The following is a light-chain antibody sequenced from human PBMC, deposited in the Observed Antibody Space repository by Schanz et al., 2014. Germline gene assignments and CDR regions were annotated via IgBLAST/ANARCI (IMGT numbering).Light chain of an antibody. CDR1: SSDVGGYNY. CDR3: SSYAGSRNVV. Sequence: QSALTQPPSASGSPGQSVTISCTGTSSDVGGYNYVSWYQQHPGKAPKLMIYEVNKRPSGVPDRFSGSKSGDTASLTVSGLQAEDDADYYCSSYAGSRNVVFGGGTKLTVL. V-gene: IGLV2-8*01. J-gene: IGLJ2*01. CDR2: EVN.